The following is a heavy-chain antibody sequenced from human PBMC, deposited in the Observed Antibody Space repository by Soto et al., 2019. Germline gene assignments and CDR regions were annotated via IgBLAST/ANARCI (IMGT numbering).Heavy chain of an antibody. V-gene: IGHV1-8*01. CDR1: GYTFTSYD. CDR2: RNPNSGNT. CDR3: ARGEDYYYYMDV. Sequence: ASVKVSCKASGYTFTSYDINWVRQATGQGLEWMGWRNPNSGNTGYAQKFQGRVTMTRNTSISTAYMELSSLRSEDTAVYYCARGEDYYYYMDVWGKGTTFTVSS. J-gene: IGHJ6*03.